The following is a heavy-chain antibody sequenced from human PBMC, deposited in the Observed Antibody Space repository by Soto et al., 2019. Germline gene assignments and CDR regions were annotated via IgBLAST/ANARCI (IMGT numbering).Heavy chain of an antibody. CDR1: GGSISSGGYS. CDR3: ARDAVPAALFYNWFDP. Sequence: QVQLQESGPGLVKPSQTLSLTCTVSGGSISSGGYSWSWIRQHPGKGLEWIGYIYYSVSTYYNPPLKSRVTRAVATPKNQCSLKLSSVTAADTAVYYCARDAVPAALFYNWFDPWGQGTLVTVSS. CDR2: IYYSVST. V-gene: IGHV4-31*03. D-gene: IGHD2-2*01. J-gene: IGHJ5*02.